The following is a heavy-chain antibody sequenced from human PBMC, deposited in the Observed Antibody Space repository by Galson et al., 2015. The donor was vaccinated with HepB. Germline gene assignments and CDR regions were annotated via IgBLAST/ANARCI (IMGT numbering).Heavy chain of an antibody. J-gene: IGHJ4*02. CDR1: GFTFSSYW. Sequence: SLRLSCAASGFTFSSYWMSWVRQAPGKGLEWVANIKQDGSEKYYVDSVKGRFTISRDNAKNSLYLQMNSLRAEDTAVYYCARDRGGYSYGRPQFFDYWGQGTLVTVSS. D-gene: IGHD5-18*01. CDR2: IKQDGSEK. V-gene: IGHV3-7*03. CDR3: ARDRGGYSYGRPQFFDY.